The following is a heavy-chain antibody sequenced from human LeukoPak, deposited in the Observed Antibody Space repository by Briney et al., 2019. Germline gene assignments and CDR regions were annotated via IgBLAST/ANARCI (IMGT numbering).Heavy chain of an antibody. CDR2: IYYSGST. CDR3: ASLVYCSIISCYNYYHSYIDV. J-gene: IGHJ6*03. V-gene: IGHV4-39*01. CDR1: GGSISSSSYY. D-gene: IGHD2-2*02. Sequence: SETLSLTCPVSGGSISSSSYYWAWIRKPPGKGLVWIRRIYYSGSTYYNPSLKSRVTISVDTSKNQFSLKLSSVTAADTAVYYCASLVYCSIISCYNYYHSYIDVWGKATTVSVSS.